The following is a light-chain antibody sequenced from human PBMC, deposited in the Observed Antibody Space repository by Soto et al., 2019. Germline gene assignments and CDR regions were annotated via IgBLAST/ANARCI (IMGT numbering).Light chain of an antibody. Sequence: DIVMTQSPDSLAVSLGERATINCKSSQSGLYSSNNKNYLAWYQQKPGQSPKLLIYWASTRESGVPDRFSGSGSGTDFTLTISSLQAEDVAVYYCQQYYSTPRTFGQGTKVDIK. CDR1: QSGLYSSNNKNY. CDR3: QQYYSTPRT. CDR2: WAS. V-gene: IGKV4-1*01. J-gene: IGKJ1*01.